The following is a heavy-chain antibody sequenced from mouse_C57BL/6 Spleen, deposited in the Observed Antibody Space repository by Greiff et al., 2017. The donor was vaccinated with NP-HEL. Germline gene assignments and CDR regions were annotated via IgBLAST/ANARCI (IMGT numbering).Heavy chain of an antibody. Sequence: EVQGVESGGGLVKPGGSLKLSCAASGFTFSSYAMSWVRQTPEKRLEWVATISDGGSYTYYPDNVKGRFTISRDNAKNNLYLQMSHLKSDDTAMYYCARGGYDSFDVWGTGTTVTVSS. CDR3: ARGGYDSFDV. J-gene: IGHJ1*03. CDR2: ISDGGSYT. D-gene: IGHD2-2*01. V-gene: IGHV5-4*01. CDR1: GFTFSSYA.